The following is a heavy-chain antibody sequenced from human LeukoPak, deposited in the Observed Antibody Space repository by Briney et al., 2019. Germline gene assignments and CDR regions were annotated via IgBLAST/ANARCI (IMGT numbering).Heavy chain of an antibody. J-gene: IGHJ6*02. V-gene: IGHV3-48*01. Sequence: GGSLRLSCAGSGFTFSSYSMNWARQAPGKGLQWISYVSTSSSTVSYADSVKGRFTIFRDNAKNSLYLQMNSLRAEDTAVYYCARLPPYGDPDYYYGMDVWGQGTTVTVSS. CDR2: VSTSSSTV. D-gene: IGHD4-17*01. CDR3: ARLPPYGDPDYYYGMDV. CDR1: GFTFSSYS.